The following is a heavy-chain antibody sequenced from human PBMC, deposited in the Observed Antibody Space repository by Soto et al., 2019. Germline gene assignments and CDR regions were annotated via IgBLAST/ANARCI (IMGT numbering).Heavy chain of an antibody. Sequence: ASVKVSCTASGYTFTSYDMHWVRQAPGQRLEWMGWINGGNGNTKYSQKFQGRATINRDTSATTAYMELTSLRSEDAAVYYCARARGRAFDIWGQGTMVTVSS. J-gene: IGHJ3*02. CDR1: GYTFTSYD. CDR2: INGGNGNT. CDR3: ARARGRAFDI. D-gene: IGHD6-6*01. V-gene: IGHV1-3*01.